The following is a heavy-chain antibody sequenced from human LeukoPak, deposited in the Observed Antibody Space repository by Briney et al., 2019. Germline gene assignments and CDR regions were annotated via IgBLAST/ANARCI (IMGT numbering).Heavy chain of an antibody. CDR2: ISTSGGST. J-gene: IGHJ4*02. Sequence: GGSLRLSCAASGFTFSSYAMSWVRQAPGKGLEWVSAISTSGGSTYYADSVKGRFTISRDNSKNTLYLQMNSLRAEDTAVYYCAASPSFWSDYAYWGQGTLVTVSS. CDR1: GFTFSSYA. D-gene: IGHD3-3*01. V-gene: IGHV3-23*01. CDR3: AASPSFWSDYAY.